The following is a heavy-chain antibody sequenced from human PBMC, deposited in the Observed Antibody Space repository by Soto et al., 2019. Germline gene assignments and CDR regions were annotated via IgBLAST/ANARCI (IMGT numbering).Heavy chain of an antibody. J-gene: IGHJ4*02. V-gene: IGHV4-34*01. D-gene: IGHD6-13*01. CDR3: ARPGIAAAGQFDY. Sequence: SETLSLTCAVYGGSFSGYYWSWIRQPPGKGLEWIGEINHSGSTNYNPSLKSRVTISVDTSKNQFSLKLSSVTAADTAVYYCARPGIAAAGQFDYWGQGTLVTVSS. CDR1: GGSFSGYY. CDR2: INHSGST.